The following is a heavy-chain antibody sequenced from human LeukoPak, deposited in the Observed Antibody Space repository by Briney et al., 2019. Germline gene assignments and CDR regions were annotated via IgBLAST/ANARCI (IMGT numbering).Heavy chain of an antibody. CDR3: AKERSGGWPFDY. J-gene: IGHJ4*01. V-gene: IGHV3-23*01. Sequence: GGSLRLSCAASGFTIRNYAMSWVRQAPGKGLEWVSTISGNGINTYYADSVNGRFTISRDNSKNTLYLQMNSLRAEDTAIYYCAKERSGGWPFDYWGHGTLVTVSS. CDR1: GFTIRNYA. CDR2: ISGNGINT. D-gene: IGHD6-19*01.